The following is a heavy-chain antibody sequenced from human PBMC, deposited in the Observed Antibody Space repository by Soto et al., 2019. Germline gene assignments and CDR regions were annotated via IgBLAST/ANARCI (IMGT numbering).Heavy chain of an antibody. V-gene: IGHV3-15*07. CDR2: IKSKTDGGTT. D-gene: IGHD3-22*01. CDR1: GFTFSNAW. Sequence: RGSLRLSCAASGFTFSNAWMNWVRQAPGKGLEWVGRIKSKTDGGTTDYAAPVKGRFTISRDDSKNTLYLQMNSLKTEDTAVYYCTAYTSGYYDSSGYYIYYYYGMDVWGQGTTVTVSS. CDR3: TAYTSGYYDSSGYYIYYYYGMDV. J-gene: IGHJ6*02.